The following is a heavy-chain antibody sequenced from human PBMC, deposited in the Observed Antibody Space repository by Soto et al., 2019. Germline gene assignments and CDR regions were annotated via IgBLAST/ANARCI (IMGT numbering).Heavy chain of an antibody. CDR1: GYTFTSSD. J-gene: IGHJ5*02. Sequence: ASVKVSCKASGYTFTSSDVYWVRQATGQGLELMGWMNPNTGNTGYAQKCQDRVTMTRNTSISTAYMELSSLRSEDTVVYYCARGSNQCSGGSCYSDWCDPWGQGTPVTVSS. CDR3: ARGSNQCSGGSCYSDWCDP. D-gene: IGHD2-15*01. V-gene: IGHV1-8*01. CDR2: MNPNTGNT.